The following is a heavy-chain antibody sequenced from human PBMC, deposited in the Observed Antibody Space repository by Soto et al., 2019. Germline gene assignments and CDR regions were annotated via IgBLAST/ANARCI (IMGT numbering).Heavy chain of an antibody. Sequence: EVQLVESGGGLIQPGGSLRLSCAASGFTFNTYWMHWVRQAPGKGLVWVSRINGAGSSTSYAESVKGRFTISRDSAKNILYLQMNSLRAEDTRVYYCARDLSMTPFGDGAFDIWGQGTMVAVSS. CDR2: INGAGSST. J-gene: IGHJ3*02. V-gene: IGHV3-74*01. D-gene: IGHD3-10*01. CDR1: GFTFNTYW. CDR3: ARDLSMTPFGDGAFDI.